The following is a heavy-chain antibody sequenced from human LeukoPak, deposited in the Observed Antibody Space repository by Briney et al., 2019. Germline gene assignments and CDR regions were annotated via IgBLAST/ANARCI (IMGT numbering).Heavy chain of an antibody. J-gene: IGHJ4*02. CDR1: GFTVSSNY. CDR2: IYSGGST. D-gene: IGHD4-17*01. CDR3: AKGGSLTTVTHFNY. Sequence: PGGSLRLSCAASGFTVSSNYMSWVRQAPGKGLEWVSVIYSGGSTYYADSVKGRFTISRDNSKNTLYLQMNSLRAEDTAVYYCAKGGSLTTVTHFNYWGQGTLVTVSS. V-gene: IGHV3-66*01.